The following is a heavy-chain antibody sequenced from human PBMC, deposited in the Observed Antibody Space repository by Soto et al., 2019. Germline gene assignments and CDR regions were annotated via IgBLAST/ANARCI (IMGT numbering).Heavy chain of an antibody. D-gene: IGHD5-18*01. CDR1: GFSLSTSGVG. J-gene: IGHJ4*02. Sequence: QITLKESGPTLVKPTQTLTLTCTFSGFSLSTSGVGVGWIRQPPGKALEWLALLYWDDDKRYSPSLKSRLTITKDTSKNQVVLTMTNMDPVDTASYYCARSRAVDTAMVVYFDYWGQGTLVTVSS. CDR3: ARSRAVDTAMVVYFDY. CDR2: LYWDDDK. V-gene: IGHV2-5*02.